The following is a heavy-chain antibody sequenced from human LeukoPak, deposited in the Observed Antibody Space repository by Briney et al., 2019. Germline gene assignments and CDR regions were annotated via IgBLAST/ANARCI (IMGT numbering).Heavy chain of an antibody. D-gene: IGHD1-26*01. Sequence: SETRSLTGIVSSSSFNFYYWSWIRQPAGKGLEWIGRIHASGSTSYNPSLKSRLTMSIDTATTQFSLKLTSVTAADPAVYYCAGVQSVFVADQWVEGFLDYWGRGALVTVSS. V-gene: IGHV4-4*07. J-gene: IGHJ4*02. CDR2: IHASGST. CDR3: AGVQSVFVADQWVEGFLDY. CDR1: SSSFNFYY.